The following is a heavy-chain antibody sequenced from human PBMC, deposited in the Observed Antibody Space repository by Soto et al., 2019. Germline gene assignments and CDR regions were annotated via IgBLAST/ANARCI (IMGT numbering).Heavy chain of an antibody. V-gene: IGHV4-31*03. Sequence: QVQLQESGPGLVKPSQTLSLTCTVSGGSISSGGYYWSWVRQHPGKGLEWIWYIYYSGGTYYNPSLKGRVTISVDTSKNQFSLKLSSVTAADTAVYYCARDFGPGYCSGGSCPGYFDYWGQGTLVTVSS. D-gene: IGHD2-15*01. CDR2: IYYSGGT. CDR3: ARDFGPGYCSGGSCPGYFDY. CDR1: GGSISSGGYY. J-gene: IGHJ4*02.